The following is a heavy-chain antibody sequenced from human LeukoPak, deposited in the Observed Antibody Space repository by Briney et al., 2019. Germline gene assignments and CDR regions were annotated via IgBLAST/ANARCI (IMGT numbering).Heavy chain of an antibody. V-gene: IGHV3-48*03. CDR1: GFTFSSYE. Sequence: PGGSLRLSCAASGFTFSSYEMNWVRQAPGKGLEWVSYISSSGSTIYYADSVKGRFTISRDNAKNSLYLQMNSLRAEDTAVYYCARGGYYDILTGYFYRGQGTLVTVSS. D-gene: IGHD3-9*01. CDR2: ISSSGSTI. CDR3: ARGGYYDILTGYFY. J-gene: IGHJ4*02.